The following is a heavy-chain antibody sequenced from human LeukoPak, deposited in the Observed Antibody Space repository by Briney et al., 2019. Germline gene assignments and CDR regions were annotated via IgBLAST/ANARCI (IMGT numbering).Heavy chain of an antibody. J-gene: IGHJ4*02. CDR1: GFTFSSYA. CDR2: ISSNGGST. CDR3: VKEVSGYYYDSSGYYWSDY. D-gene: IGHD3-22*01. Sequence: PGGSLRLSCSASGFTFSSYAMHWVRQAPGKGLEYVSAISSNGGSTYYADSVKGRFTISRDNSRNTLYLQMSGLRAEDTAVYYCVKEVSGYYYDSSGYYWSDYWGQGTLVTVSS. V-gene: IGHV3-64D*06.